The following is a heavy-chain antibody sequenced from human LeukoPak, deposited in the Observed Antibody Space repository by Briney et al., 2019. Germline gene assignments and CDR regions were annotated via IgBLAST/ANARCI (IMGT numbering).Heavy chain of an antibody. J-gene: IGHJ6*02. CDR2: ISAYNGNT. D-gene: IGHD6-13*01. Sequence: ASVTVSCKASGYTFTSYGISWVRQAPGQGLEWMGWISAYNGNTNYAQKLQGRVTMTTDTSTSTAYMELRSLRSDDTAVYYCARRGYSTYYYYGMDVWGQGTTVTVSS. CDR1: GYTFTSYG. CDR3: ARRGYSTYYYYGMDV. V-gene: IGHV1-18*01.